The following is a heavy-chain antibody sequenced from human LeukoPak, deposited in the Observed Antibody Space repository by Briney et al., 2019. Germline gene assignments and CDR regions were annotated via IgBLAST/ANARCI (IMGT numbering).Heavy chain of an antibody. D-gene: IGHD4/OR15-4a*01. J-gene: IGHJ4*02. V-gene: IGHV3-30*04. Sequence: PGGSLRLSCAASGFTFSSYAMHWVRQAPGKGLEGVAVISYDGSNKYYADSVKGRFTISRDNSKNTLYLQMNSLRAEDTAVYYCARDPNRNYFDYWGQGTLVTVSS. CDR3: ARDPNRNYFDY. CDR2: ISYDGSNK. CDR1: GFTFSSYA.